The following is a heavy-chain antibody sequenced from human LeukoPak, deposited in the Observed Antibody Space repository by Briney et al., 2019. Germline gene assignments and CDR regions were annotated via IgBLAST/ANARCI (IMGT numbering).Heavy chain of an antibody. CDR3: ARALYYDILTGYYYFDY. V-gene: IGHV1-2*02. J-gene: IGHJ4*02. CDR1: GYTFTGYY. CDR2: INPNSGGT. D-gene: IGHD3-9*01. Sequence: ASVKVSCKASGYTFTGYYMHWVRQAPGQGLEWMGWINPNSGGTNYAQKFQGRVTMTRDTSISTAYMELSRLRSDDTAVHYCARALYYDILTGYYYFDYWGQGTLVTVSS.